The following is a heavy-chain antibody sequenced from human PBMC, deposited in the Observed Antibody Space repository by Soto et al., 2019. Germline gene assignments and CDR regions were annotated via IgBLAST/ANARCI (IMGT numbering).Heavy chain of an antibody. Sequence: PSETLSLTCAVYGGTFSGYYWSWIRQPPGKGLEWIGEINHSGSTNYNPSLKSRVTISVDTSKNQFSLKLSSVTAADTAVYYCARSGVGASTVNWFDPWGQGTLVTVSS. J-gene: IGHJ5*02. CDR1: GGTFSGYY. V-gene: IGHV4-34*01. CDR2: INHSGST. CDR3: ARSGVGASTVNWFDP. D-gene: IGHD1-26*01.